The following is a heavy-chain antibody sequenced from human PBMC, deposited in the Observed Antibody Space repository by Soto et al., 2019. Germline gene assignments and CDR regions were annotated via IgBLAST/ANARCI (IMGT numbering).Heavy chain of an antibody. CDR2: ISGSGGST. CDR1: GFTFSSYA. Sequence: GGSLRLSCAASGFTFSSYAMSWVRQAPGKGLEWVSAISGSGGSTYYADSVKGRFTISRDNSKNTLYLQMNSLRAEDTAVYYCAKRWSPYIVATSRHYYYYMDVWGKGTTVTVSS. D-gene: IGHD5-12*01. V-gene: IGHV3-23*01. J-gene: IGHJ6*03. CDR3: AKRWSPYIVATSRHYYYYMDV.